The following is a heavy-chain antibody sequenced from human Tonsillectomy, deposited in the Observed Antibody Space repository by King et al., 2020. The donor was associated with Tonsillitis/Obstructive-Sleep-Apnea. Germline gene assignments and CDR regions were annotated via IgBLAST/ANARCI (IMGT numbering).Heavy chain of an antibody. CDR2: IASDGNNK. V-gene: IGHV3-30*18. Sequence: HVQLVESGGGVVQPGRSLRLSCAASGFMFSNYGMHWVRQAPGKGLEWVAVIASDGNNKYYGDSVKGRFTISRDKSKNPLYLRMNSLRVEDTAVYYCANDSGAEWEPYYFDYWGQGTLVTVSS. J-gene: IGHJ4*02. CDR1: GFMFSNYG. CDR3: ANDSGAEWEPYYFDY. D-gene: IGHD1-26*01.